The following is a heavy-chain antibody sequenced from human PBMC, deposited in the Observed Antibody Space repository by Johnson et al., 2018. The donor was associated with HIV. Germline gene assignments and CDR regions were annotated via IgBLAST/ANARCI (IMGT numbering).Heavy chain of an antibody. D-gene: IGHD3-16*01. V-gene: IGHV3-53*01. J-gene: IGHJ3*02. CDR2: IYSGGST. CDR3: AREATYYDYVWGSYAFDI. CDR1: GFTVSRNY. Sequence: VQLVESGGGLIQSGGSLRLSCAASGFTVSRNYMSWVRQAPGKGLEWVSVIYSGGSTYYADSVKGRFTISRDNSKNTLYLQMNSLRAEDTAVYYCAREATYYDYVWGSYAFDIWGQGTMVTVSS.